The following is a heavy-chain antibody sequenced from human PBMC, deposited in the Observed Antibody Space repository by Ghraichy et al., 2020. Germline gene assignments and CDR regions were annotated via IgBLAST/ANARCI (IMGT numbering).Heavy chain of an antibody. V-gene: IGHV4-59*01. Sequence: SETLSLTCTVSGGSISSYYWSWIRQPPGKGLEWIGYIYYSGSTNYNPSLKSRVTISVDTSKNQFSLKLSSVTAADTAVYYCARVSSSFSYFDYWGQGTLVTVSS. CDR1: GGSISSYY. J-gene: IGHJ4*02. CDR2: IYYSGST. CDR3: ARVSSSFSYFDY. D-gene: IGHD6-6*01.